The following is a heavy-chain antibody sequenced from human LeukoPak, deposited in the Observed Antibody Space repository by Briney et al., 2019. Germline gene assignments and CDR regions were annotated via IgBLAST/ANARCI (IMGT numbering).Heavy chain of an antibody. CDR3: ARAPYYDSSGYYYWLDI. D-gene: IGHD3-22*01. Sequence: SETLSLTCTVSGGSISSGGYYWSWIRQHPGKGLEWIRYIYYSGSTNYNPSLNSRVTISVDTSKNQFSLRLSSVTPADTAVYYCARAPYYDSSGYYYWLDIWGQGTMVTVSS. J-gene: IGHJ3*02. CDR1: GGSISSGGYY. V-gene: IGHV4-61*08. CDR2: IYYSGST.